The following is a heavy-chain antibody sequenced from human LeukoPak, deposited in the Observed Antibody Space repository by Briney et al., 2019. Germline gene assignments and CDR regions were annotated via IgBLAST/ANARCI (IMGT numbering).Heavy chain of an antibody. CDR3: ARRRGRVVGRLFIDDAFDV. V-gene: IGHV2-5*02. J-gene: IGHJ3*01. Sequence: SGPTLVNPTHTLTLTCTFSRFSLTTRGVGVGWIRHRPGKDLEWLSLIYWDDDEGYSLPLKSRLTITTDTSQTQMLLTMTNIDPVETATYYCARRRGRVVGRLFIDDAFDVWGQGTMVTVSS. D-gene: IGHD1-26*01. CDR2: IYWDDDE. CDR1: RFSLTTRGVG.